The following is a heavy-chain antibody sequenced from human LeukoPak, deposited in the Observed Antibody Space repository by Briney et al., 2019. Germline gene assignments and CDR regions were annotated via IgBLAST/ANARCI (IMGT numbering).Heavy chain of an antibody. CDR1: ADTFTAYY. CDR3: ARTGTYYSRLYYFVY. Sequence: GASVKVSCKASADTFTAYYRHWVRQAPGQGLEWMGWINPKSGGTNFAQRFKSRVTMPRDTYINTGYMELRNLRSDDTAVYYCARTGTYYSRLYYFVYWGQGTLVTVSS. CDR2: INPKSGGT. J-gene: IGHJ4*02. V-gene: IGHV1-2*02. D-gene: IGHD4/OR15-4a*01.